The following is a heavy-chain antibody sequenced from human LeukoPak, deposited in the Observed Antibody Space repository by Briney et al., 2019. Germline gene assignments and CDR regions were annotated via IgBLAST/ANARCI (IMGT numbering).Heavy chain of an antibody. V-gene: IGHV3-13*01. CDR2: IGTAGDT. J-gene: IGHJ4*02. Sequence: TGGSLRLSCAASGFTFSSYDMHWVRQATGKGLEWVSAIGTAGDTYYPDSVKGRFTISRDNSKNFLYLQMDSLRTEDTAFYYCAKDQDTSAWFWDSWGQGTLVTVSS. CDR1: GFTFSSYD. D-gene: IGHD6-19*01. CDR3: AKDQDTSAWFWDS.